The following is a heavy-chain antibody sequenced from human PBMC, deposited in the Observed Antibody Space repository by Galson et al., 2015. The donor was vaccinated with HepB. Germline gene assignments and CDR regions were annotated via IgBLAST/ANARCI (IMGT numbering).Heavy chain of an antibody. CDR3: ARAAGVRLIAAAGPFDY. V-gene: IGHV4-61*02. Sequence: TLSLTCTVSGGSISSGSYYWSWIRQPAGKGLEWIGRIYTSGSTNYNPSLKSRVTMSVDTSKNQFSLKLSSVTAADTAVYYCARAAGVRLIAAAGPFDYWGQGTLVTVSS. D-gene: IGHD6-13*01. CDR1: GGSISSGSYY. CDR2: IYTSGST. J-gene: IGHJ4*02.